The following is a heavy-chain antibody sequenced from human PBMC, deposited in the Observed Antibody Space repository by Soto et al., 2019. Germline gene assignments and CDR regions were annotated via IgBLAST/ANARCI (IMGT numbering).Heavy chain of an antibody. CDR3: ARPYDFWTGYYLPGGH. D-gene: IGHD3-3*01. Sequence: PGGSLRLSCVASGFSFTNSWMHWVRQPPGKGLVWVSRINSDGSNTRYADSVKGRFTISRDNAKNTLYLEMNSLRVDDTAVYYCARPYDFWTGYYLPGGHWGPGTLVTVSS. CDR1: GFSFTNSW. V-gene: IGHV3-74*01. J-gene: IGHJ4*02. CDR2: INSDGSNT.